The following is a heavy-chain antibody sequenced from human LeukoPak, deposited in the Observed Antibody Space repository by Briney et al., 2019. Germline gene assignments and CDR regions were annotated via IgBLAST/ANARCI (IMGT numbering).Heavy chain of an antibody. CDR3: TIMITFGGVIVSGY. J-gene: IGHJ4*02. CDR2: INPNSGGT. Sequence: ASVKVSCKASGYTFTGYYMHWVRQAPGQGLEWMGWINPNSGGTNYAQKFQGRVTMTRDTSISTAYMELSRLRSDDTAVYYCTIMITFGGVIVSGYWGQGTLVTVSS. CDR1: GYTFTGYY. V-gene: IGHV1-2*02. D-gene: IGHD3-16*02.